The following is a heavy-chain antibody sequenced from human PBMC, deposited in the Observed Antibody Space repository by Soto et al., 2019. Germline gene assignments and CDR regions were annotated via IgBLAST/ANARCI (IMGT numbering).Heavy chain of an antibody. J-gene: IGHJ4*02. CDR3: AKLPSSGWYRPGVFDY. Sequence: GGSLRLSCAASGFTFSSYAMSWVRQAPGKGLEWVSAISGSGGSTYYADSVKGRFTISRDNSKNTLYLQMNSLRAEDTAVYYCAKLPSSGWYRPGVFDYWSQGTLVTVSS. V-gene: IGHV3-23*01. CDR1: GFTFSSYA. D-gene: IGHD6-19*01. CDR2: ISGSGGST.